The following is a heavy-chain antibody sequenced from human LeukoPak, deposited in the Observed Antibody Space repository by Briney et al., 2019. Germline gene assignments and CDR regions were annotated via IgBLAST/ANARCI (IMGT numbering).Heavy chain of an antibody. D-gene: IGHD3-22*01. CDR3: AREEIDSSGYYYYIDY. V-gene: IGHV1-69*13. J-gene: IGHJ4*02. CDR2: IIPIFGTA. CDR1: GGTFSSYA. Sequence: SVKVSCKASGGTFSSYAISWVRQAPGQGLEWMGGIIPIFGTANYAQKFQGRVTTTADESTSTAYMELSSLRSEDTAVYYCAREEIDSSGYYYYIDYWGQGTLVTVSS.